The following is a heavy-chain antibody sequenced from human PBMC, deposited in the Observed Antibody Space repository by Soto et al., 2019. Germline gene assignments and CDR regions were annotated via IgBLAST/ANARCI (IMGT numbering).Heavy chain of an antibody. V-gene: IGHV1-18*04. Sequence: QVQLLQSGAEVKKPGASVKVSCTASGYTFSNYGITWVRQAPGQGLEWIGLISTYNGNTNYAKQVPGRVTMTIDTSTTTAYMELTRLSSDETAMYYCAACPGPSCHRGREWFDPWGQGTLVTVS. CDR1: GYTFSNYG. CDR3: AACPGPSCHRGREWFDP. CDR2: ISTYNGNT. D-gene: IGHD2-2*01. J-gene: IGHJ5*02.